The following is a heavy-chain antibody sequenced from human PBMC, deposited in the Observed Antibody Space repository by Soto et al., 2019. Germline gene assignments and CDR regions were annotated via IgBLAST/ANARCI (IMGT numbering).Heavy chain of an antibody. CDR2: IRSKAYGGTT. Sequence: GGSLRLSCTASGFTFGDYAMSWVRQAPGKGLEWVGFIRSKAYGGTTEYAASVKGRFTISRDDSKSIAYLQMNSLKTEDTAVYYCTSSTVTTTTVWTYGAKYYSNYYYGVDVWGQGTTVTVSS. J-gene: IGHJ6*02. CDR1: GFTFGDYA. V-gene: IGHV3-49*04. CDR3: TSSTVTTTTVWTYGAKYYSNYYYGVDV. D-gene: IGHD4-4*01.